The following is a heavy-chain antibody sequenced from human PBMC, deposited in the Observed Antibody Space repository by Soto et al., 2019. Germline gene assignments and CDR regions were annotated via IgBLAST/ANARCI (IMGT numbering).Heavy chain of an antibody. CDR3: ARVTPGNNLYYFSGLDF. CDR2: ISYEGSNT. V-gene: IGHV3-30-3*01. Sequence: GGSLRLSCVASGFTFDTYGIHWVRQVPGKGLQWVALISYEGSNTYYADSVRGRFTISRDNSKNTLYLQMNTLRPEDTGVYYCARVTPGNNLYYFSGLDFWGQGTSVTVSS. D-gene: IGHD1-1*01. J-gene: IGHJ6*02. CDR1: GFTFDTYG.